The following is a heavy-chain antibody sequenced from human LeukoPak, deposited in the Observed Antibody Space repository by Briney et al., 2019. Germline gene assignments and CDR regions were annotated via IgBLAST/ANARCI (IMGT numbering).Heavy chain of an antibody. CDR3: ASGVVVPAAQYYYYYMGV. D-gene: IGHD2-2*01. V-gene: IGHV1-69*05. J-gene: IGHJ6*03. CDR2: IIPIFGTA. Sequence: ASVKVSCKASGGTFSSYAISWVRQAPGQGLEWMGGIIPIFGTANYAQKFQGRVTITTDESTSTAYMELSSLRSEDTAVYYCASGVVVPAAQYYYYYMGVWGKGTTVTVSS. CDR1: GGTFSSYA.